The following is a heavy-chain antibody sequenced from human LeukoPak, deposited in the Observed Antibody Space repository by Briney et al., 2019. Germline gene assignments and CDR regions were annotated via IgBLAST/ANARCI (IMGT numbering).Heavy chain of an antibody. CDR3: ARAKNYGDYVGAFDI. J-gene: IGHJ3*02. CDR2: IYHSGST. D-gene: IGHD4-17*01. CDR1: GGSISSSNW. V-gene: IGHV4-4*02. Sequence: NPSETLSLTCAVSGGSISSSNWWSWVRQPPGKGLEWIGEIYHSGSTNYNPSLKSRVTISVDKSKNQFSLKLSSVTAADTAVYYCARAKNYGDYVGAFDIWGQGTMVTVSS.